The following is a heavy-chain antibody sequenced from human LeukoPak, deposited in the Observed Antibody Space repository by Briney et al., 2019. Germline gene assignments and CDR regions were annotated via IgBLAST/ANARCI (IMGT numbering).Heavy chain of an antibody. CDR2: ISSAGSYM. Sequence: GGSLRLSCAASGLIFSSYSMNWVRQAPGKGREWVSSISSAGSYMYYADSVKGRFTISRDNAKNSLYLQMNGLRAEDTAVYYCARGLSYADYWGQGTLVTVSS. CDR3: ARGLSYADY. CDR1: GLIFSSYS. V-gene: IGHV3-21*01. J-gene: IGHJ4*02. D-gene: IGHD5-18*01.